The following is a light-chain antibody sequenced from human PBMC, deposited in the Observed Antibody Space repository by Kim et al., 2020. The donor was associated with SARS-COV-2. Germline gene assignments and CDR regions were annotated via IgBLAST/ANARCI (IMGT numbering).Light chain of an antibody. CDR1: SSDVGSYNL. J-gene: IGLJ3*02. CDR2: DVT. CDR3: CSYAGSSTLV. V-gene: IGLV2-23*02. Sequence: QSALTRPASVSGSPGQSITISCTGTSSDVGSYNLVSWYQQRPGKAPKLMIYDVTKRPSGVSNRFSGSKSGNTASLTISGLQADDEAHYYCCSYAGSSTLVFGGGTQLTVL.